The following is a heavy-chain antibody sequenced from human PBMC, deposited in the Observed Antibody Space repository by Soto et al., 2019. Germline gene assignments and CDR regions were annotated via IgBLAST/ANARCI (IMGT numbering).Heavy chain of an antibody. J-gene: IGHJ6*02. CDR3: AGAPLEWLLYRIYYYGMDV. V-gene: IGHV1-69*13. CDR2: IIPIFGTA. D-gene: IGHD3-3*01. Sequence: SVKVSCKASGGTFSSYAISWVRQAPGQGLEWMGGIIPIFGTANYAQKFQGRVTITADESTSTAYMELSSLRSEDTAVYYCAGAPLEWLLYRIYYYGMDVWGQGTTVTVSS. CDR1: GGTFSSYA.